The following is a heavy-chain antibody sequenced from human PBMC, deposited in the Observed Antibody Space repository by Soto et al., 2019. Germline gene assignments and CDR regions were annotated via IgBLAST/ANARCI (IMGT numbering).Heavy chain of an antibody. J-gene: IGHJ3*02. D-gene: IGHD3-22*01. Sequence: PSETLSLTCTVSGASISSSTYYWGWIRQTPGKGLEWIGSIYYSGSTYYNPSLKSRITISVDTSKNQFSLKLSSVTAADTAVYFCARQNPNSGYYFPDAFVIRAQGSPDTVSS. CDR3: ARQNPNSGYYFPDAFVI. CDR2: IYYSGST. CDR1: GASISSSTYY. V-gene: IGHV4-39*01.